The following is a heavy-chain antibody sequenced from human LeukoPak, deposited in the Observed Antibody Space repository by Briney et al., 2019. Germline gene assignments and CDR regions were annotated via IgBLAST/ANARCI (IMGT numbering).Heavy chain of an antibody. CDR1: GGSFSGYY. CDR2: INHSGST. Sequence: SETLPLTCAVYGGSFSGYYWSWIRQPPGKGLEWIGEINHSGSTNYNPSLKSRVTISVDTSKNQFSLKLSSVTAADTAVYYCARGLSTVLRYFDWLPYYFDYWGQGTLVTVSS. J-gene: IGHJ4*02. D-gene: IGHD3-9*01. V-gene: IGHV4-34*01. CDR3: ARGLSTVLRYFDWLPYYFDY.